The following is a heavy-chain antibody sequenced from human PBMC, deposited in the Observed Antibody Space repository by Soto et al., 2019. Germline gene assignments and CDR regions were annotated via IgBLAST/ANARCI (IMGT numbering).Heavy chain of an antibody. Sequence: QVQLVQSGAEVKKPGASVKVSCKASGYTFTSYGISWVRQAPGQGLEWMGWISAYNGNTNYAQKLQGRVTITTDTTTNTANMELRSLRSDDTGVYYGARAGPVGYGPGSDRHYYYCIDVWGQGTTVTVSS. CDR2: ISAYNGNT. V-gene: IGHV1-18*01. CDR1: GYTFTSYG. CDR3: ARAGPVGYGPGSDRHYYYCIDV. D-gene: IGHD3-10*01. J-gene: IGHJ6*02.